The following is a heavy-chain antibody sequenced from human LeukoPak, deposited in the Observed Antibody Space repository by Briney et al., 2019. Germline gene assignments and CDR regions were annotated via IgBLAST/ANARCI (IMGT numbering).Heavy chain of an antibody. CDR1: GGTFSSYA. V-gene: IGHV1-3*01. CDR2: INAGNGNT. Sequence: ASVKVSCKASGGTFSSYAISWVRQAPGQRLEWMGWINAGNGNTKYSQKFQDRVTITRDTSASTAYMDLSSLRSEDTAVYYCARDSHYYESSGYNQGDFDYWGQGTLVTVSS. J-gene: IGHJ4*02. D-gene: IGHD3-22*01. CDR3: ARDSHYYESSGYNQGDFDY.